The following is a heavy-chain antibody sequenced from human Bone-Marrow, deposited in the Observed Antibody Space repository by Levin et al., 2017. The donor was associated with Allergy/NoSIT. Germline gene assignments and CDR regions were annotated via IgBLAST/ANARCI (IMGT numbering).Heavy chain of an antibody. D-gene: IGHD2/OR15-2a*01. J-gene: IGHJ4*02. V-gene: IGHV3-11*01. CDR1: GFSFNDYD. Sequence: GGSLRLSCAASGFSFNDYDMSWIRQAAGKGLEWVSDISEDGVKKYYADSVKGRFTISRDNNNNLLFLEMNKLRVDDTAIYYCPRAIRLEYWGQGILVTVTS. CDR2: ISEDGVKK. CDR3: PRAIRLEY.